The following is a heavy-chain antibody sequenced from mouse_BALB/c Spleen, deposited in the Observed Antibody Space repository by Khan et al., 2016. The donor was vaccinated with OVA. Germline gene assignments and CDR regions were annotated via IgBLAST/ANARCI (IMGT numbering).Heavy chain of an antibody. CDR2: IRYDGNS. CDR1: GYSITSGYF. D-gene: IGHD3-1*01. J-gene: IGHJ3*01. V-gene: IGHV3-6*02. Sequence: EVQLQESGPGLVKPSQSLSLTCSVTGYSITSGYFWNWIRQFPGNKLEWMGYIRYDGNSNYNPSLKNRISITRDTSKNKFFLKLNSVNPEDTATYYCARGGSSGPAWFAYWGQGTLVTVSA. CDR3: ARGGSSGPAWFAY.